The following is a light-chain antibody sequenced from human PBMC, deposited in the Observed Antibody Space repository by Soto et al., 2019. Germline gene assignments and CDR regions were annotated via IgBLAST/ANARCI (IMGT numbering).Light chain of an antibody. V-gene: IGLV2-23*02. CDR2: EVS. J-gene: IGLJ2*01. CDR3: CSAGNSPSAVV. Sequence: QSALTQPASVSGSPGQSITISCTGTSSDVGNYNLVSWYQHHPGTAPKLMIYEVSKRPSGVSNRFSGSKSGNTASLTISGLLAGDEADYYCCSAGNSPSAVVFGGGTKLTVL. CDR1: SSDVGNYNL.